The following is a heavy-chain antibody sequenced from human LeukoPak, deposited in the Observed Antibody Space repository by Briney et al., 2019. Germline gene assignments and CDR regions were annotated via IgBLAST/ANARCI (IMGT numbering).Heavy chain of an antibody. V-gene: IGHV1-3*04. CDR1: GYTFTNYA. Sequence: SSLKDSCKDSGYTFTNYAVYWMRQAPGQTLEWMEWNNMGQSDTKFSQNNQARVTNSRVATASTAYMELSSLTSGDTAVYVWARCLWGAHRREDYFDTWGQGTLVTVSS. D-gene: IGHD3-16*01. CDR2: NNMGQSDT. CDR3: ARCLWGAHRREDYFDT. J-gene: IGHJ4*02.